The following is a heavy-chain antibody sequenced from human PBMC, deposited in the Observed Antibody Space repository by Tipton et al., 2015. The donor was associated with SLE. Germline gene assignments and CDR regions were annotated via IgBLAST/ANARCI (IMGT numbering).Heavy chain of an antibody. Sequence: SLRLSCAASGFSFDDYAMHWVRQAPGKGLEWVAGIGWDSAYIAYEDSVEGRFTISRDNAKKSLYLQMDSLRPDDTAFYYCVRAGTPDYYMDVWGKGTRVTVSS. CDR3: VRAGTPDYYMDV. D-gene: IGHD3-10*01. J-gene: IGHJ6*03. CDR1: GFSFDDYA. CDR2: IGWDSAYI. V-gene: IGHV3-9*01.